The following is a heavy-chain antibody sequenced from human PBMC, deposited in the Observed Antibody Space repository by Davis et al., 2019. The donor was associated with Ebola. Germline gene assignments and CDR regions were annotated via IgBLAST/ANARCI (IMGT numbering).Heavy chain of an antibody. J-gene: IGHJ6*02. CDR2: LNRIGGEK. Sequence: GGPLRPPVPAPGSTFSAYRLSGFRQPPGRGLEWLALLNRIGGEKNYVDAVKGRFTISRDNAKTSLYLQMSNLRVEDTAVYYCARDWSSYSSGRSMDVWGQGTTVTVSS. CDR3: ARDWSSYSSGRSMDV. D-gene: IGHD2-15*01. CDR1: GSTFSAYR. V-gene: IGHV3-7*03.